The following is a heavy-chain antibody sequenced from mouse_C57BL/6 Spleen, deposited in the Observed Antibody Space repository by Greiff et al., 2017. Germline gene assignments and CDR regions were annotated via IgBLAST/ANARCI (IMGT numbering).Heavy chain of an antibody. D-gene: IGHD2-1*01. Sequence: EVQRVESGGGLVKPGGSLKLSCAASGFTFSDYGMHWVRQAPEKGLEWVAYISSGSSTIYYADTVKGRFTIARDNAKNTLFLQMTSLRSEDTAMYYCANGKGYFDVWGTGTTVTVSS. V-gene: IGHV5-17*01. J-gene: IGHJ1*03. CDR3: ANGKGYFDV. CDR2: ISSGSSTI. CDR1: GFTFSDYG.